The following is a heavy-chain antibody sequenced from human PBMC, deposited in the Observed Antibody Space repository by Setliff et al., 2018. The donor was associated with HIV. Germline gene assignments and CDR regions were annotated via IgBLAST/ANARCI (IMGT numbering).Heavy chain of an antibody. CDR2: IYTRGNT. D-gene: IGHD2-8*01. Sequence: SETLSLTCSVSGASITSHNWSWIRQAAGKGLEWIGRIYTRGNTNYNPSLRSRVTMSIDTSKNQFSLKLSSVTAADTAVYYCARSFGNGNSRLGNWGQGTLVTVSS. V-gene: IGHV4-4*07. J-gene: IGHJ4*02. CDR3: ARSFGNGNSRLGN. CDR1: GASITSHN.